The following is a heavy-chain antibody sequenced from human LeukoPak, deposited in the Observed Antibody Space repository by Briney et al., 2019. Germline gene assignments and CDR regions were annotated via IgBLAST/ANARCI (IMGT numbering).Heavy chain of an antibody. D-gene: IGHD4-17*01. J-gene: IGHJ3*02. Sequence: PGGSLRLSCAASGFTFSSYGMHWVRQAPGKGLEWVAYTPYDGNNKYYADSVKGRFTISRDNSKNTLYLQMNSLRAEDTAVYCCARKMTTVTTWEAADIWGQGTLVTVSS. CDR1: GFTFSSYG. CDR2: TPYDGNNK. V-gene: IGHV3-30*02. CDR3: ARKMTTVTTWEAADI.